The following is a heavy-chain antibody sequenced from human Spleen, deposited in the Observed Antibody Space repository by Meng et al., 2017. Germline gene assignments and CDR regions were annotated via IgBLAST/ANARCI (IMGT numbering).Heavy chain of an antibody. D-gene: IGHD3-22*01. Sequence: GGSLRLSCAASGFTFNSYAVHWVRQAPDKGLEWVAIISYDGSNKYYGDSVKGRFTISRDNSKNTLDLQMNSLRAEDTAVYYCAKADYYDSSGYRYITAFDMWGQGTMVTVSS. CDR2: ISYDGSNK. J-gene: IGHJ3*02. CDR1: GFTFNSYA. CDR3: AKADYYDSSGYRYITAFDM. V-gene: IGHV3-30*07.